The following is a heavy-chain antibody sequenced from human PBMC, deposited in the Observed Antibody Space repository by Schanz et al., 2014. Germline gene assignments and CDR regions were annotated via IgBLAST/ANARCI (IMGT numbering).Heavy chain of an antibody. Sequence: QVQLEQSGAEVKKPGASVKVSCKTSGYAFSDYGITWVRQAPGQGLEWMGWMNPNSGDTGYPRKFQDRVTMTRNTSISTAYMELNSLTSEDTAVYYCARVSMEFERGKSYYYYMDVWGRGTTVTVSS. CDR2: MNPNSGDT. V-gene: IGHV1-8*02. D-gene: IGHD3-10*01. J-gene: IGHJ6*03. CDR1: GYAFSDYG. CDR3: ARVSMEFERGKSYYYYMDV.